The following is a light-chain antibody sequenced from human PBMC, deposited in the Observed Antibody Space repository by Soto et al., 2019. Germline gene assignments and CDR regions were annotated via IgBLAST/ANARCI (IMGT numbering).Light chain of an antibody. Sequence: EIVLTQSPGTLSLSAGERATLSCGASQSVTSNYLAWYQQKPGQAPRLLIFGASIRVTGIPDRFIGSGSGTDFTLTISRLEPEDVAVYYCQQYVRSPWTFGQGTKVDIK. J-gene: IGKJ1*01. CDR2: GAS. V-gene: IGKV3-20*01. CDR3: QQYVRSPWT. CDR1: QSVTSNY.